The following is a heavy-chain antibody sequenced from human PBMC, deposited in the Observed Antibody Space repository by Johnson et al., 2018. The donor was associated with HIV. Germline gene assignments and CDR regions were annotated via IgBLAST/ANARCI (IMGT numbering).Heavy chain of an antibody. CDR1: GFTFSSYW. D-gene: IGHD5-12*01. Sequence: QVQLVESGGGLVQPGGSLRLSCAASGFTFSSYWMSWVRQAPGKGPEWVAIVSYDGSNKYYADSVKGRFTISRDNSKNTLYLQMNSLRAEDTAVYYCAKDFGYPRPRDAFDIWGQGTLVTVSS. V-gene: IGHV3-30*18. J-gene: IGHJ3*02. CDR3: AKDFGYPRPRDAFDI. CDR2: VSYDGSNK.